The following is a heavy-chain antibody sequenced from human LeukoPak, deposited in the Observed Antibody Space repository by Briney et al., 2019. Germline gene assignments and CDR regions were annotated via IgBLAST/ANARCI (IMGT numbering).Heavy chain of an antibody. Sequence: TGESLKISCKGSGYSFTSYWIGWVRQMPGKGLEWMGIIYPGDSDTRYSPSFQGQVTISADKSISTAYLQWSSLKASDTAMYYCARLVLTTETPWSYGMDVWGQGTTFTVSS. CDR1: GYSFTSYW. CDR3: ARLVLTTETPWSYGMDV. V-gene: IGHV5-51*01. CDR2: IYPGDSDT. J-gene: IGHJ6*02. D-gene: IGHD4/OR15-4a*01.